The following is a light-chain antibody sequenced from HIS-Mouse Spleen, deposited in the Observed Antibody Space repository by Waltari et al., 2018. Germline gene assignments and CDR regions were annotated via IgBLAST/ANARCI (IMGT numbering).Light chain of an antibody. CDR1: PGISSY. Sequence: AIRMTQSPSSFSASTGDRVPIPCRASPGISSYLAWYQQKPGKAPKLLIYAASTLQSGVPSRFSGSGSGTDFTLTISCLQSEDFATYYCQQYYSYPLTFGPGTKVDIK. CDR3: QQYYSYPLT. V-gene: IGKV1-8*01. J-gene: IGKJ3*01. CDR2: AAS.